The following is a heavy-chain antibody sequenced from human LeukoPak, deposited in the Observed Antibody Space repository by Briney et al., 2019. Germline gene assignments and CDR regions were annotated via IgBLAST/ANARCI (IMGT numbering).Heavy chain of an antibody. CDR2: ISAYNGNT. J-gene: IGHJ3*02. D-gene: IGHD3-10*01. CDR3: ARDNARLTYYYGSGI. CDR1: GYTFTSYG. V-gene: IGHV1-18*01. Sequence: ATVKVSCKASGYTFTSYGISWVRQAPGQGLEWMGWISAYNGNTNYAQKLQGRVTMTTDISTSTAYMELRSLRSDDTAVYYCARDNARLTYYYGSGIWGQGTMVTVSS.